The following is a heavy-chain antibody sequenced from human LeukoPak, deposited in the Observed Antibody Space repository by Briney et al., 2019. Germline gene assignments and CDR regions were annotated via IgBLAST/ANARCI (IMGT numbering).Heavy chain of an antibody. J-gene: IGHJ4*02. V-gene: IGHV4-39*07. CDR2: IHYSGST. CDR1: GASISSSIYF. Sequence: PSETLSLTCTVSGASISSSIYFWGWLRQPPGKGLEWIGSIHYSGSTYHDPSLKSRVTVSLDTSKNQFSLKLSSVTAADTAVYYCARDLAVAGLDYWGQGTLVTVSS. CDR3: ARDLAVAGLDY. D-gene: IGHD6-19*01.